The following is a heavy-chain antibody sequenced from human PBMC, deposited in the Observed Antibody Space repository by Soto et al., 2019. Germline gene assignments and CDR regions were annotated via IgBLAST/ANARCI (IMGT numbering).Heavy chain of an antibody. CDR2: IYYSGST. D-gene: IGHD3-9*01. J-gene: IGHJ5*02. V-gene: IGHV4-59*01. CDR3: ARDRLANWFDP. CDR1: GGSISTYY. Sequence: AETLSLTCTVSGGSISTYYWSWIRQPPGKGLEWIGYIYYSGSTNYNPSLKSRVSISVDTSKNQFSLKLSSVTAADTAVYYCARDRLANWFDPWGQGTLVTVSS.